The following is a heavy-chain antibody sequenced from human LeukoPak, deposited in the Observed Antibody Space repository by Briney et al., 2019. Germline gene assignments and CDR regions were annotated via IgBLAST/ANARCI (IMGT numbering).Heavy chain of an antibody. J-gene: IGHJ4*02. CDR1: GFTFSSYS. V-gene: IGHV3-21*01. CDR2: ISSSSSYI. D-gene: IGHD3-10*01. Sequence: SGGSLRLSCAASGFTFSSYSMNWVRQAPGKGLEWVSSISSSSSYIYYADSVKGRFTISRDNSKNTLYLQMNSLRAEDTAVYYCASSSLAMVRGLEFDYWGQGTLVTVSS. CDR3: ASSSLAMVRGLEFDY.